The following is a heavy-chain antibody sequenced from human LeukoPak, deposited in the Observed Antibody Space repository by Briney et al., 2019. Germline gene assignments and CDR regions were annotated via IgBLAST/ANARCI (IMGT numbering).Heavy chain of an antibody. J-gene: IGHJ6*02. CDR3: ARGYDIEV. Sequence: PSETLSLTCTVSGGSISNYYWSWIRQPPGKALEWIGYIYYTGTTKYNPSLKSRATISLDTSKNQFSLKLTSVTAADTALFFCARGYDIEVWGQGTTVTVS. CDR2: IYYTGTT. CDR1: GGSISNYY. V-gene: IGHV4-59*01.